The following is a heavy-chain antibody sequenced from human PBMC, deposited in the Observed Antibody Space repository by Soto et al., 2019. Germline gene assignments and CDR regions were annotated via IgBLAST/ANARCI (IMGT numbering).Heavy chain of an antibody. CDR3: ASHRRGDYGVTGY. J-gene: IGHJ4*02. D-gene: IGHD4-17*01. V-gene: IGHV3-48*01. Sequence: EVQLVESGGGLVQPGGSLRLSCAASGFTFSSYSMNWVRQAPGKGLEWVSYISSSSSTIYYADSVKGRFTISRDNAKNSLYLQRNSRRAEDTAVYYCASHRRGDYGVTGYWGQGTLVTVSS. CDR1: GFTFSSYS. CDR2: ISSSSSTI.